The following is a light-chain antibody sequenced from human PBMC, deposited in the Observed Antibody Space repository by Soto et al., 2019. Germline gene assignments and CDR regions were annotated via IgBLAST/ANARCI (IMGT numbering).Light chain of an antibody. CDR3: QQSQGK. CDR1: QSIGTW. J-gene: IGKJ1*01. V-gene: IGKV1-5*03. Sequence: DIQMTQSPSTLSASVGDRVTITFRASQSIGTWLAWYQQKPGKAPNLLISKASTLENGVPSRFSGSGSGTEFTLTISSLQPDDFATYYCQQSQGKFGQGTKVDIK. CDR2: KAS.